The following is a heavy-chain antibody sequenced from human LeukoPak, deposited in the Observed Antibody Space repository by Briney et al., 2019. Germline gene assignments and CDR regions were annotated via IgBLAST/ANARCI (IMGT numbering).Heavy chain of an antibody. CDR1: GLTFSNAW. CDR3: TTGGTYYYDSSGCYPFNY. CDR2: IKRKTDGGTT. Sequence: TGRCLRLSCAACGLTFSNAWMRWVRQAPGRGREWVGRIKRKTDGGTTEYAAAEKGRFTSSRDDSKNTLYLQMNSLKTEDTAVYYCTTGGTYYYDSSGCYPFNYWGQGTLVTVSS. V-gene: IGHV3-15*01. J-gene: IGHJ4*02. D-gene: IGHD3-22*01.